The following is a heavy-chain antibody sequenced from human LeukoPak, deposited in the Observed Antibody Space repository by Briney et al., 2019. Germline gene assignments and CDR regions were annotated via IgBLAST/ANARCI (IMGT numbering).Heavy chain of an antibody. CDR2: VYDIGST. V-gene: IGHV4-59*11. Sequence: LETLSLTCTVSGGSIGSHYWTWIRQTPGKGLEWIGYVYDIGSTKYNPSLKRRVTISVDTPKNPFSLSQCFVTAADTAVYYCARGGVLKSVDYWGKGTLVAVSS. D-gene: IGHD3-16*01. J-gene: IGHJ4*02. CDR1: GGSIGSHY. CDR3: ARGGVLKSVDY.